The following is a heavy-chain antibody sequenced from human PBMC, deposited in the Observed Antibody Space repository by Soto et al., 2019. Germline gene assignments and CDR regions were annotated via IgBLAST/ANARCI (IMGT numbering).Heavy chain of an antibody. V-gene: IGHV3-9*01. D-gene: IGHD3-22*01. CDR1: GFTFEDYV. J-gene: IGHJ4*02. CDR3: AKDMSCESSGSCVDN. CDR2: ISWNNGVI. Sequence: GGSLRLSCAASGFTFEDYVMHWVRQVPGKGLEWVAGISWNNGVIGYADSVKGRFTVSRDNAKNSLNLHMNSLREEDTALYYCAKDMSCESSGSCVDNWGQGTLVTVSS.